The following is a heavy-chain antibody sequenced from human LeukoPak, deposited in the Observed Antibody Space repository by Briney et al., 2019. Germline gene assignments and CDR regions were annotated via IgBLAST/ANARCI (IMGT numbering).Heavy chain of an antibody. V-gene: IGHV1-2*02. J-gene: IGHJ3*02. D-gene: IGHD1-26*01. Sequence: ASVKVSCKASGYTFTAYYIHWVRQAPGQGLEWMGWINPNSGATNYAQKFQDRVTVTRDTSVGTAYMELTGLRSDDTAVYYCAVFPGIVGGTPLWNDAFDIWGQGTMVTVSS. CDR2: INPNSGAT. CDR3: AVFPGIVGGTPLWNDAFDI. CDR1: GYTFTAYY.